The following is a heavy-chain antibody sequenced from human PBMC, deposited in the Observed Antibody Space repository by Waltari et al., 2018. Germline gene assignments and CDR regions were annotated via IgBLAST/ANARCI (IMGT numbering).Heavy chain of an antibody. D-gene: IGHD4-17*01. Sequence: EVQLVESGGGLVKPGGSLRLSCAASGFTFSSYRMNWVRQAPGKGLEWVSCISSISSYIYYADSVKGRFTISRDNAKNSLYLQMNSLRAEDTAVYYCARDEDGDYAYFDYWGQGTLVTVSS. J-gene: IGHJ4*02. CDR2: ISSISSYI. CDR3: ARDEDGDYAYFDY. V-gene: IGHV3-21*01. CDR1: GFTFSSYR.